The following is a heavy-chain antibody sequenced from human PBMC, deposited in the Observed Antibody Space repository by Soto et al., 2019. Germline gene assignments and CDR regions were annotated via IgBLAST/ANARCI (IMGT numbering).Heavy chain of an antibody. Sequence: SETLSLTCAVYGGSFSGYYWSWIRQPPGKGLEWIGEINHSGSTNYNPSLKSRVTISVDTSKNQFSLKLSSVTAADTAVYYCASSSKSPRTRRDFTRGNTTQFDYWGQGTLVTVSS. CDR1: GGSFSGYY. D-gene: IGHD2-2*01. CDR2: INHSGST. V-gene: IGHV4-34*01. CDR3: ASSSKSPRTRRDFTRGNTTQFDY. J-gene: IGHJ4*02.